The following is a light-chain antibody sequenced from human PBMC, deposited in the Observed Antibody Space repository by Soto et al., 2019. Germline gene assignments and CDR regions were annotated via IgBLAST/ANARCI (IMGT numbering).Light chain of an antibody. Sequence: QSVLTQPASVSGSPGQSITISCTGTSSDVGSYNLVSWYQQHPGKAPKLMIYEGSKRPSGVSNRFSGSKSGNTASLTISGLQAEDEADYYCCSYAGSSSYDFGTGTKVTAL. CDR2: EGS. CDR1: SSDVGSYNL. CDR3: CSYAGSSSYD. V-gene: IGLV2-23*01. J-gene: IGLJ1*01.